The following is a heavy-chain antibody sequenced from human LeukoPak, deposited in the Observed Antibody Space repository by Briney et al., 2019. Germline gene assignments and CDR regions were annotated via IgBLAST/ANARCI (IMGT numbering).Heavy chain of an antibody. CDR3: AKSRIVVVTAIDY. V-gene: IGHV3-23*01. D-gene: IGHD2-21*02. J-gene: IGHJ4*02. CDR1: GFTFGNYA. Sequence: PGASLRLSCVASGFTFGNYAMSWVRQAPGEGLEWVSAITGSGDSTFNADSVKGRFTISRDNSKNTLHLQMNNLRAEDTAIYYCAKSRIVVVTAIDYWGQGILVTVSS. CDR2: ITGSGDST.